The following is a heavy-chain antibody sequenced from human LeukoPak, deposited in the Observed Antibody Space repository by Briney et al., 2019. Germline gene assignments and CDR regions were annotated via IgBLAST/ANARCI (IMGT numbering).Heavy chain of an antibody. D-gene: IGHD2-2*01. CDR3: ARDIVVVRAAPFDP. J-gene: IGHJ5*02. V-gene: IGHV3-7*01. CDR2: IKQDGSEK. Sequence: GGSLRLSCAASGFTFSSYWMSWVRQAPGKGLEGVANIKQDGSEKYYVDSVKGRFTISRDNAKNSLYLQMNSLRAEDTAVYYCARDIVVVRAAPFDPWGQGTLVTVSS. CDR1: GFTFSSYW.